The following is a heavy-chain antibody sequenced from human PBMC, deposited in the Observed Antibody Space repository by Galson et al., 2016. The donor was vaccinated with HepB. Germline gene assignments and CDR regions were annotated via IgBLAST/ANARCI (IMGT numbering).Heavy chain of an antibody. D-gene: IGHD5-12*01. Sequence: SLRLSCAASGFTVSSNYMTWVRQAPGKGLEGVAIISYDGGNKFYADSVKDRFTISRDNSKNTLYLQMNSLRVEDTALYYCARSDSGYDSFDCWGQGTLVTVSS. CDR2: ISYDGGNK. J-gene: IGHJ4*02. CDR3: ARSDSGYDSFDC. CDR1: GFTVSSNY. V-gene: IGHV3-30*03.